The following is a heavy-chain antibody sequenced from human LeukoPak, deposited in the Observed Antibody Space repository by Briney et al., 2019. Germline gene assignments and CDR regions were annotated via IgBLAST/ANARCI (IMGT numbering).Heavy chain of an antibody. CDR1: GFTFGDYA. D-gene: IGHD6-19*01. Sequence: GGSLRLSCIASGFTFGDYAMSWVRQAPGKGLAWVGFIRSKRFGGATEYAASVKGRFTISRDDSKSVAYLHLNSLKTEDTAVYFCTRDILSGWYYFDFWGQGTLVTVS. V-gene: IGHV3-49*04. J-gene: IGHJ4*02. CDR3: TRDILSGWYYFDF. CDR2: IRSKRFGGAT.